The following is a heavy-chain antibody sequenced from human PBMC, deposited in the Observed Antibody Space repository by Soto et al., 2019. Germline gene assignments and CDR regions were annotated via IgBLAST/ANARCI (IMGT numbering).Heavy chain of an antibody. CDR2: FDPEDGET. CDR3: ATRGYRYGYSDLPY. J-gene: IGHJ4*02. D-gene: IGHD5-18*01. V-gene: IGHV1-24*01. Sequence: ASVKVSCKVSGYTLTELSMHWVRQAPGKGLEWMGGFDPEDGETIYAQKFQGRVTMTEDTSTDTAYMELSSLRSEDTAVYYCATRGYRYGYSDLPYWGQGTLVTVSS. CDR1: GYTLTELS.